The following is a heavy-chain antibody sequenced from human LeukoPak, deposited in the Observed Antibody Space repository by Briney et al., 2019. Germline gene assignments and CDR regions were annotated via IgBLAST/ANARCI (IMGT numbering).Heavy chain of an antibody. J-gene: IGHJ4*02. D-gene: IGHD3-22*01. CDR3: ARLPGSGYFDY. Sequence: SETLSLTCAVSSGSISSGPYYWGWIRQPPGKGLEWVATVYYTGSMYYNPSLKGRVTVSVDTSKNQFSLKLTSVTAADTAVYYCARLPGSGYFDYWGQGSLVTVSS. CDR1: SGSISSGPYY. V-gene: IGHV4-39*01. CDR2: VYYTGSM.